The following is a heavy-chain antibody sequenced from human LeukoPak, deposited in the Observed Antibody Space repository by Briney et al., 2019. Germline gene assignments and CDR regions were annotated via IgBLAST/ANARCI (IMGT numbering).Heavy chain of an antibody. V-gene: IGHV4-39*07. D-gene: IGHD3-10*01. Sequence: SETLSLTCTVSSGSISSGSYYWGWIRQPPGKGLEWIGSIYYYNPSLKSRVTISVDTSKNQLSLKLSSVTAADTAVYYCARSELLWFGGVNSGFDYWGQGTLVTVSS. CDR2: IY. CDR1: SGSISSGSYY. J-gene: IGHJ4*02. CDR3: ARSELLWFGGVNSGFDY.